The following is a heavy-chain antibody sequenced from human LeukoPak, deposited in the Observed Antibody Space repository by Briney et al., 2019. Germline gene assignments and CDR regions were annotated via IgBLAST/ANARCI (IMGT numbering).Heavy chain of an antibody. Sequence: GESLKISCKGSGYSFTSYWIGWVRRMPGKGLEGMGIIYPGDSDTRYSPSFQGQVTISADKSISTAYLQWSSLKASDTAMYYCARTAMVRGVIIGDAFDIWGQGTMVTVSS. CDR1: GYSFTSYW. J-gene: IGHJ3*02. D-gene: IGHD3-10*01. CDR2: IYPGDSDT. CDR3: ARTAMVRGVIIGDAFDI. V-gene: IGHV5-51*01.